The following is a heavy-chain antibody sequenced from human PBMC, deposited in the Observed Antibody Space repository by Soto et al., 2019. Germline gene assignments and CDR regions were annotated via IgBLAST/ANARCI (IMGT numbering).Heavy chain of an antibody. CDR2: ISGGSNRI. V-gene: IGHV3-48*02. Sequence: EVQLVESGGGLVQPGGSLRLSCAASGFSFSTYDMNWVRQAPGKGLEWVSYISGGSNRIFYADSVKGRFTISRDNAKNSLYLQMNSLRDEDTGVYYCARVIYGGWSTIKDYYYYAMDVWGQGTTVTVSS. CDR3: ARVIYGGWSTIKDYYYYAMDV. J-gene: IGHJ6*02. CDR1: GFSFSTYD. D-gene: IGHD5-12*01.